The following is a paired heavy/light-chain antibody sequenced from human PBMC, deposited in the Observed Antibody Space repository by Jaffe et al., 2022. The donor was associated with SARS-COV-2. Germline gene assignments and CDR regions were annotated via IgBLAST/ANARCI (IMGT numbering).Heavy chain of an antibody. CDR3: ARSSSCGGDCYRPDS. CDR2: ISGSGVST. D-gene: IGHD2-21*02. V-gene: IGHV3-23*04. J-gene: IGHJ4*02. CDR1: GFTFSYSA. Sequence: EVQLVESGGGLVQPGGSLRLSCAASGFTFSYSAMTWVRQAPGKGLEWVSTISGSGVSTYYADSVKGRFTISRDNSKKTLFLQMSSLRVEDTALYYCARSSSCGGDCYRPDSWGQGTLVTVPS.
Light chain of an antibody. V-gene: IGLV8-61*01. Sequence: QTVVTQEPSFSVSPGGTVTLTCGLTSGTVSTNYYPSWYQQTPGHAPRTLIYNTNIRSSGVPDRFSGSILGNKAALTITGAQADDEADYYCVLYMGSGISAFGGGTKLTVL. CDR1: SGTVSTNYY. CDR2: NTN. J-gene: IGLJ3*02. CDR3: VLYMGSGISA.